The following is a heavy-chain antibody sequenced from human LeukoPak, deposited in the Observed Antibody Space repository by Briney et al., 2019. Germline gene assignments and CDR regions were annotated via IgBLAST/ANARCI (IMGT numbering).Heavy chain of an antibody. CDR3: AGRITIFGVVSDFDY. V-gene: IGHV1-18*01. D-gene: IGHD3-3*01. Sequence: ASVKVSCKASNYTFTSYGISWVRQAPGQGLEWMGGISAYTGNTNYAQNLQGRVTMTTDTSTSTAYMELRSLRSDDTAVYYCAGRITIFGVVSDFDYWGQGTLVTVSS. CDR2: ISAYTGNT. CDR1: NYTFTSYG. J-gene: IGHJ4*02.